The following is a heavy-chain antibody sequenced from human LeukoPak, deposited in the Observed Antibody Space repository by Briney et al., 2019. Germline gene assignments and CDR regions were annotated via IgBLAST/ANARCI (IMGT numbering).Heavy chain of an antibody. CDR2: VNWNGGST. V-gene: IGHV3-20*04. CDR1: GFTFDDYG. Sequence: PGGSLRLSCAASGFTFDDYGMSWVRQAPGKGLEWISGVNWNGGSTGYADSVKGRFTISRDNAKNSLYLQMNSLRAEDTAVYYCARVSYSSSWYYFDYWGQGTLVTVSS. CDR3: ARVSYSSSWYYFDY. D-gene: IGHD6-13*01. J-gene: IGHJ4*02.